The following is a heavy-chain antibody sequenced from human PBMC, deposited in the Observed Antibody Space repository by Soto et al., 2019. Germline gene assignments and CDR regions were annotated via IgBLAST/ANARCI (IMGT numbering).Heavy chain of an antibody. J-gene: IGHJ4*02. CDR1: GFTFSSYT. CDR2: ISSNGGST. CDR3: VKDRKSALGARFDN. D-gene: IGHD1-26*01. V-gene: IGHV3-64D*08. Sequence: GGSLRLSCSASGFTFSSYTMHWVRQAPGKGLEYVSAISSNGGSTYYADSVKGRFTISRDNSKNTLYLHMSSLRAEDTAVYYCVKDRKSALGARFDNWGQGMLVTVSS.